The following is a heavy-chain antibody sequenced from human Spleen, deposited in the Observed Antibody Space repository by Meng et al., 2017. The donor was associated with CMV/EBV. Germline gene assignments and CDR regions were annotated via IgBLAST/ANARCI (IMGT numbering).Heavy chain of an antibody. D-gene: IGHD5-12*01. Sequence: SETLSLTCTVSGSFISSGHYWGWIRQPPGKGLEWSGYIYHTGRTLYNPSLQSRVSMSVDTSKDQFSLTLTSVTAADTAVYYCARALYSGYASPPGYWGQGTLVTVSS. V-gene: IGHV4-38-2*02. CDR1: GSFISSGHY. J-gene: IGHJ4*02. CDR3: ARALYSGYASPPGY. CDR2: IYHTGRT.